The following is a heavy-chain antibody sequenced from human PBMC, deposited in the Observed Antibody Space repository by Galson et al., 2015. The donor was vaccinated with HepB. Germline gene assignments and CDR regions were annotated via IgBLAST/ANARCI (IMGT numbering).Heavy chain of an antibody. Sequence: SLRLSCAASGFTFSSYAMHWVRQAPGKGLEYVSGISSYGGSTYYADSMKGRFIISRDNSKNTLYLQMSSLRAEDTAVYYCVNLQQLYYYDSSGYLGAFDIWGQGTKVTVSS. V-gene: IGHV3-64D*06. D-gene: IGHD3-22*01. CDR3: VNLQQLYYYDSSGYLGAFDI. J-gene: IGHJ3*02. CDR2: ISSYGGST. CDR1: GFTFSSYA.